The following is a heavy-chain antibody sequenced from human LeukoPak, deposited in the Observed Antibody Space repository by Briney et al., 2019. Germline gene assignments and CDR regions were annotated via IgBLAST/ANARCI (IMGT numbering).Heavy chain of an antibody. J-gene: IGHJ6*03. CDR2: MNPKSGDT. Sequence: ASVKVSCKASGYTFTSYDITWVRQATGQGLEWMGWMNPKSGDTGYAQKFLDRVTITRNTSISTAYMELSSLRSEDTAVYYCARRLWFVELGYYYMDVWGKGTTVTVSS. CDR3: ARRLWFVELGYYYMDV. CDR1: GYTFTSYD. D-gene: IGHD3-10*01. V-gene: IGHV1-8*03.